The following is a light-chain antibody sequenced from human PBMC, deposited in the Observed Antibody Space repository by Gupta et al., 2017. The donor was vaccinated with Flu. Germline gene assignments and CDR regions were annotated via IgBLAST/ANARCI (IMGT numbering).Light chain of an antibody. J-gene: IGKJ2*01. CDR2: GAS. CDR3: QYYGTSLYT. CDR1: PSIDSKY. V-gene: IGKV3-20*01. Sequence: EVVLTQSPGTLSLSLGETATLSCRASPSIDSKYLAWYQQKRGLAPRLLIFGASSRATDIPDRFTGSGSGTDFTLTIDRLELEDFAVYYCQYYGTSLYTFGQGTKLEI.